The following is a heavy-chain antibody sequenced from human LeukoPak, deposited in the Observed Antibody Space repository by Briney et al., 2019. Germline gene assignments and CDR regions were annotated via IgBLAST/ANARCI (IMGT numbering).Heavy chain of an antibody. J-gene: IGHJ4*02. D-gene: IGHD1-26*01. V-gene: IGHV3-48*02. CDR3: ARGGTYCPDY. CDR1: GFTFSSYN. Sequence: GGSLRLSCAASGFTFSSYNMNGVRQAPGKGLEWVSYISSSSSPIFYADSVKGRFTISRDNAKNSLYLQMNRLRDEDTAVYYCARGGTYCPDYWGQGTLVTVSS. CDR2: ISSSSSPI.